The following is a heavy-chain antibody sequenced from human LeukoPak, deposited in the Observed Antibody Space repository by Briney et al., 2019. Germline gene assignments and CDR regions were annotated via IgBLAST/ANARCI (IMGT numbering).Heavy chain of an antibody. CDR3: ARSGERNYYDSSGYYQGANAFDI. J-gene: IGHJ3*02. CDR2: IRYDGSNK. D-gene: IGHD3-22*01. V-gene: IGHV3-30*02. Sequence: GGSLRLSCAASGFTFSSYGMHWVRQAPGKGLEWVAFIRYDGSNKYYADSVKGRFTISRDNSKNTLYLQMNSLRAEDTAVYYCARSGERNYYDSSGYYQGANAFDIWGQGTMVTVSS. CDR1: GFTFSSYG.